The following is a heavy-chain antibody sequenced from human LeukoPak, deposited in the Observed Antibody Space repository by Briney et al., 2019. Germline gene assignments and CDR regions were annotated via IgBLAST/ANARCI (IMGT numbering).Heavy chain of an antibody. Sequence: SETLSLTCAVYGGSFSGYYWSWIRQPPGKGLEWIGEINHSGSTYYNPSLKSRVTISVDTSKNQFSLKLSSVTAADTAVYYCARSWTAARPSDYWGQGTLVTVSS. D-gene: IGHD6-6*01. CDR2: INHSGST. CDR1: GGSFSGYY. CDR3: ARSWTAARPSDY. V-gene: IGHV4-34*01. J-gene: IGHJ4*02.